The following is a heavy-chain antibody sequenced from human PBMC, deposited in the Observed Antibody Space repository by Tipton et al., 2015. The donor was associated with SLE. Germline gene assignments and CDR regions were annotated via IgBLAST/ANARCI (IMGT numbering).Heavy chain of an antibody. Sequence: QSGAEVKKPGASVKVSCTASGYTFTSYGISWVRQAPGQGLERMGWISAYNGNTNYAQKLQGRVTMTTDTSTSTAYMELRSLRSDDTAVYYCARDAAVFGVVPLDYWGQGTLVTVSS. CDR1: GYTFTSYG. D-gene: IGHD3-3*01. CDR2: ISAYNGNT. CDR3: ARDAAVFGVVPLDY. V-gene: IGHV1-18*01. J-gene: IGHJ4*02.